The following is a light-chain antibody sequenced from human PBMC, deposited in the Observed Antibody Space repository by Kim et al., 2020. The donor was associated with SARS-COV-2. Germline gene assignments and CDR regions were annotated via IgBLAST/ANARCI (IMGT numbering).Light chain of an antibody. Sequence: ASVGERVTITCRARQDISNSLAWFQQKPGEVPKCLMYATSSLQSGVPSKFSGSGSGTDVTLTISSLQPEDFATYFCQQYKSYPLTFGGGTKVDIK. CDR3: QQYKSYPLT. CDR1: QDISNS. CDR2: ATS. V-gene: IGKV1-16*02. J-gene: IGKJ4*01.